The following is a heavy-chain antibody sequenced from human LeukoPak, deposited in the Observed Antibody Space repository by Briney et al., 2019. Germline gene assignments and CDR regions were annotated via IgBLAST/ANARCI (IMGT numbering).Heavy chain of an antibody. D-gene: IGHD3-22*01. J-gene: IGHJ5*02. Sequence: SETLSLTCTVSGGSISSSSYYWGWIRQPPGKGLEWIGSIFHSGSAYYIPSLKRRLTISVDTSKNQCSLKLTSVTAADTAVYYCARIPKNDNYYDSSAPFDPWGQGTLVTVSS. CDR3: ARIPKNDNYYDSSAPFDP. CDR2: IFHSGSA. V-gene: IGHV4-39*07. CDR1: GGSISSSSYY.